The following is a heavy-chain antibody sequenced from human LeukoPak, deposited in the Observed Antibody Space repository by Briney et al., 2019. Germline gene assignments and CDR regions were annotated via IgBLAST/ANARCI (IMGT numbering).Heavy chain of an antibody. Sequence: KAGRSLRLSCAASGFTFSSYGMHWVRQAPGKGLEWVAVISYDGSNKYYADSVKGRFTISRDNAKNTLYLQMNSLRAEDTAVYYCARMSNYYDSSGYPVRGFDPWGQGTLVTVSS. CDR1: GFTFSSYG. CDR3: ARMSNYYDSSGYPVRGFDP. CDR2: ISYDGSNK. V-gene: IGHV3-30*03. D-gene: IGHD3-22*01. J-gene: IGHJ5*02.